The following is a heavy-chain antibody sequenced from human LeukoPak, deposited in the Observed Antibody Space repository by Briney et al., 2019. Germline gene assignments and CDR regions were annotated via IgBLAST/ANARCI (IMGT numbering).Heavy chain of an antibody. V-gene: IGHV4-39*07. D-gene: IGHD4-17*01. CDR3: ARPLSDDYGDYEDY. CDR2: IYYSGST. Sequence: PSETLSLTCTVSGGSISSSSYYWGWIRQPPGKGLEWIGSIYYSGSTYYNPSPKSRVTISVDTSKNQFSLKLSSVTAADTAVYYCARPLSDDYGDYEDYWGQGTLVTVSS. J-gene: IGHJ4*02. CDR1: GGSISSSSYY.